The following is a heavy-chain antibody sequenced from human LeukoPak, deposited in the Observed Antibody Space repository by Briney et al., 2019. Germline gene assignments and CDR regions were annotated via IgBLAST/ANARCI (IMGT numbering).Heavy chain of an antibody. V-gene: IGHV4-39*07. CDR3: ARAYDFWSGYPYYGMDV. CDR1: GGSIRSSYYY. Sequence: SETLSLTCTVSGGSIRSSYYYWGWIRQPPGKGLEWIGEIYHSGSTNYNPSLKSRVTISVDKSKNQFSLKLSSVTAADTAVYYCARAYDFWSGYPYYGMDVWGQGTTVTVSS. J-gene: IGHJ6*02. D-gene: IGHD3-3*01. CDR2: IYHSGST.